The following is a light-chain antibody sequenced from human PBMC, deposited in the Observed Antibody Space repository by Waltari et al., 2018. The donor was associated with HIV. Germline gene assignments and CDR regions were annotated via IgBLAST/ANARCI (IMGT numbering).Light chain of an antibody. Sequence: SYELTQPPSVSVSPGQPASITCSGDTLGDKYACWYQQKPGQSPVLVIYQDSKRPSGIPGRFSGSNSGNTATLTISGTQAMDEADYYCQAWDSSTVVFGGGTKLTVL. CDR3: QAWDSSTVV. CDR1: TLGDKY. CDR2: QDS. V-gene: IGLV3-1*01. J-gene: IGLJ2*01.